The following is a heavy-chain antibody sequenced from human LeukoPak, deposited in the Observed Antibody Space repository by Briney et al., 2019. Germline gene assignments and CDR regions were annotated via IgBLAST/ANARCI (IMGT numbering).Heavy chain of an antibody. CDR2: INHSGST. CDR1: GGSFSGYY. J-gene: IGHJ6*02. CDR3: ARGYCSSTSCYEAGFDYYGMGV. V-gene: IGHV4-34*01. D-gene: IGHD2-2*01. Sequence: PSETLSLTCAVYGGSFSGYYWSWIRQPPGKGLEWIGEINHSGSTNYNPSLKSRVTISVDTSKNQFSLKLSSVTAADTAVYYCARGYCSSTSCYEAGFDYYGMGVWGQGTTVTVSS.